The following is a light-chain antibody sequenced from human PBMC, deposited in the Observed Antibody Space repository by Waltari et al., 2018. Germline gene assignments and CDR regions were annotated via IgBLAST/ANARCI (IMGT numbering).Light chain of an antibody. CDR1: QTISRY. Sequence: IQMTQSPSSLSASVVDRVTITCRASQTISRYLNWYQQKPGKAPNLLIYAASSLQSGVPSRFSGSGSGRDFTLIITSLQPEDFATYYCQQSYSFTRTFGQGTKVEIK. V-gene: IGKV1-39*01. CDR2: AAS. J-gene: IGKJ1*01. CDR3: QQSYSFTRT.